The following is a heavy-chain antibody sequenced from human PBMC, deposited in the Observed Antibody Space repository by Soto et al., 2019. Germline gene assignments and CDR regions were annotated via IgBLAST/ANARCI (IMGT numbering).Heavy chain of an antibody. Sequence: GGSLRLSCAASGFTFSSYDMHWVRQATGKGLEWVSAIGTAGDTYYPGSVKGRFTISRENAKNSLYLQMNSLRAEDTAVYYCARNLKRHCSGGSCYWFDPWGQGTLVTVSS. CDR3: ARNLKRHCSGGSCYWFDP. CDR1: GFTFSSYD. J-gene: IGHJ5*02. CDR2: IGTAGDT. V-gene: IGHV3-13*01. D-gene: IGHD2-15*01.